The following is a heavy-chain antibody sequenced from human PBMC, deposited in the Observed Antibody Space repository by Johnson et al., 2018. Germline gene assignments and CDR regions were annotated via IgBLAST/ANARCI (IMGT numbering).Heavy chain of an antibody. J-gene: IGHJ1*01. D-gene: IGHD3-3*01. CDR2: FNQGGST. CDR3: ARGPTYFDFWNPAEYFQH. V-gene: IGHV4-34*01. Sequence: QVQLQQWGARLLKPSETLSLTCDVSGGSFSGYYWSWIRQPPGKGLECIGEFNQGGSTTYNPSLKSRVTISVDTSKNQLSLNLTSVTAADTAVYYCARGPTYFDFWNPAEYFQHWGQGTLATVSS. CDR1: GGSFSGYY.